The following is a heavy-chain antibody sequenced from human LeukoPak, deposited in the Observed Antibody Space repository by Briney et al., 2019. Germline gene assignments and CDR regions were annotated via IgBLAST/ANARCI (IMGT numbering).Heavy chain of an antibody. CDR1: GYTFTSYG. V-gene: IGHV1-24*01. CDR2: FDPEDGET. J-gene: IGHJ3*02. D-gene: IGHD3-3*01. CDR3: ATVARFLEWLSRKLDAFDI. Sequence: GASVKVSCKASGYTFTSYGISWVRQAPGQGLEWMGGFDPEDGETIYAQKFQGRVTMTEDTSTDTAYMELSSLRSEDTAVYYCATVARFLEWLSRKLDAFDIWGQGTMVTVSS.